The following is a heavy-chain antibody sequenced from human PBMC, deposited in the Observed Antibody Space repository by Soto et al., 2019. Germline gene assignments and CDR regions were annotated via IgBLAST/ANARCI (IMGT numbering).Heavy chain of an antibody. CDR1: GFTFSSYS. CDR3: ARDEGIAAAAFDI. CDR2: ISSSSSYI. J-gene: IGHJ3*02. V-gene: IGHV3-21*01. D-gene: IGHD6-13*01. Sequence: GGSLRLSCAASGFTFSSYSMNWVRQAPGKGLEWDSSISSSSSYIYYADSVKGRFTISRDNAKNSLYLQMNSLRAEDTAVYYCARDEGIAAAAFDIWGQGTMVTVSS.